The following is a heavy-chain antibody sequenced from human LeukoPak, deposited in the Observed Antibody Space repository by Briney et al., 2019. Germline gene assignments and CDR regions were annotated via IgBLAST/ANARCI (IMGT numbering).Heavy chain of an antibody. V-gene: IGHV4-30-2*01. CDR3: ARSRQASGLFSS. J-gene: IGHJ5*02. CDR1: GYAIISGGFS. CDR2: IYDRGPA. Sequence: SQTLSLTCTVSGYAIISGGFSWNWIRQPPGKGLEWIGCIYDRGPARYNPSLKSRFTISVDRPKNQFFLNVTSLTAADTAVYYCARSRQASGLFSSWGQGTLVTVSS. D-gene: IGHD3-10*01.